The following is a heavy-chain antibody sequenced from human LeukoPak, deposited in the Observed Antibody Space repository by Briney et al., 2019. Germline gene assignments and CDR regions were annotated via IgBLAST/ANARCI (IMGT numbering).Heavy chain of an antibody. V-gene: IGHV4-38-2*02. CDR3: ARDGIIVNAFDI. Sequence: PSKTLSLTCSVSGYSISSGYYWGWIRQPPGKGLEWIGSVFHSGITYYKPSLKSRVTISVDTSKNQFSLKLSSVTAADTAVYYCARDGIIVNAFDIWGQGTMVTVSS. CDR1: GYSISSGYY. D-gene: IGHD1-26*01. CDR2: VFHSGIT. J-gene: IGHJ3*02.